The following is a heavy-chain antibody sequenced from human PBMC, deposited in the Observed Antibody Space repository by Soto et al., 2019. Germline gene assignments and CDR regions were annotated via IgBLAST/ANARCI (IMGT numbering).Heavy chain of an antibody. Sequence: GGSLRLSCEGSGFTFSSYEMNWVRQAPGKGLEWVSYISSSGSTKNYADSVEGRFTISRDNVKNSLYLQMNSLRAEDTAVYYCARVHRNFYYNGMDVWGQGTTVTVSS. CDR1: GFTFSSYE. J-gene: IGHJ6*02. V-gene: IGHV3-48*03. CDR2: ISSSGSTK. CDR3: ARVHRNFYYNGMDV.